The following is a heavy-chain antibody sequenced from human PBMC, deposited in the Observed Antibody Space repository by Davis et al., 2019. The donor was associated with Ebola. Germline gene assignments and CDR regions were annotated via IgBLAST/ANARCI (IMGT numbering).Heavy chain of an antibody. V-gene: IGHV3-23*01. D-gene: IGHD3-22*01. CDR1: GFTFSSYA. J-gene: IGHJ5*02. CDR2: ISGSGGST. CDR3: ARASIVVVIINWFEP. Sequence: GESLKISCAASGFTFSSYAMSWVRQAPGKGLGWVSAISGSGGSTYYADSVKGRFTISRDNSKNTLYLQMNSLRAEDTAVYYCARASIVVVIINWFEPWGQGTLVTVSS.